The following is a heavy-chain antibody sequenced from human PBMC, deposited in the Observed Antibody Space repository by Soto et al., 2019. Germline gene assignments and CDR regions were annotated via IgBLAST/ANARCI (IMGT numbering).Heavy chain of an antibody. V-gene: IGHV3-23*01. J-gene: IGHJ4*02. D-gene: IGHD6-13*01. CDR1: GFTFSNYA. CDR3: ARTPSSVAGQSLTFDY. CDR2: ISGSGGST. Sequence: EVQLLESGGGLVQPGGSLRLSCAASGFTFSNYAMGWVRQAPGKGLEWVSGISGSGGSTDYADSVKGLFTMSRDNSKNKLYLQMNSLRTEDTAVYYCARTPSSVAGQSLTFDYWGQGTLITVSS.